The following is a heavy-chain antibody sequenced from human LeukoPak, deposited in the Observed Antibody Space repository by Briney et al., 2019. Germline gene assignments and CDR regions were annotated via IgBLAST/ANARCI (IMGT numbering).Heavy chain of an antibody. Sequence: GGSLRLSCAASGFTFSSYSMNWVRQAPGKGLEWVSSISSSSSYIYYADSVKGRFTISRDNAKNSLYLQMNSQRAEDTAVYYCARGMVATSDYFDYWGQGTLVTVSS. CDR2: ISSSSSYI. CDR3: ARGMVATSDYFDY. V-gene: IGHV3-21*01. D-gene: IGHD5-12*01. J-gene: IGHJ4*02. CDR1: GFTFSSYS.